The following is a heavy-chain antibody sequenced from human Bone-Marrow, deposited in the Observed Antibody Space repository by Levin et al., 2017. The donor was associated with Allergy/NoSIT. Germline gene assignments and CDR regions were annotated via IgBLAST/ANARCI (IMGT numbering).Heavy chain of an antibody. V-gene: IGHV3-30*04. J-gene: IGHJ6*02. CDR1: GFTFRSSA. D-gene: IGHD3-3*01. Sequence: LSLPCAASGFTFRSSAMHWVRQAPGKGLEWVAVISYDGSNKYYADSVKGRFTISRDNSKNTLYLQMNSLRAEDTAVYYCARTIDNFWSGVYYYYGMDVWGQGTTVTVSS. CDR3: ARTIDNFWSGVYYYYGMDV. CDR2: ISYDGSNK.